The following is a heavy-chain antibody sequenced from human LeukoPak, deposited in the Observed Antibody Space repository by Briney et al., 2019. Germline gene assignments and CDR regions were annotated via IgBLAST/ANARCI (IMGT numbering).Heavy chain of an antibody. CDR1: GFTFSSYG. D-gene: IGHD6-19*01. V-gene: IGHV3-30*02. CDR2: IRYDGSNK. Sequence: GGSLRLSCAASGFTFSSYGMHWVRQAPGKGLEWVAFIRYDGSNKYYADSVNGRFTISRDNSKNTLYLQMNSLRAEDTAVYYCAKDRGYSSGWYAGGVDYWGQGTLVTVSS. CDR3: AKDRGYSSGWYAGGVDY. J-gene: IGHJ4*02.